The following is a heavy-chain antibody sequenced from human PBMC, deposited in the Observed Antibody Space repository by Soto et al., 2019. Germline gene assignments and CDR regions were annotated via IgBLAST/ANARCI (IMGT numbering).Heavy chain of an antibody. CDR1: GDTFTEYY. V-gene: IGHV1-46*01. J-gene: IGHJ4*02. CDR3: ARGGHVVVVTAALDY. CDR2: ANPSGGHT. Sequence: QVQLMQSGAEVKKPGASVKVSCKASGDTFTEYYIHWVRQAPGQGLEWMGTANPSGGHTTYAQHFVGRVTMTRDTATSTLYMELTSLTSEDTAVYYCARGGHVVVVTAALDYWGQGTLVTVSS. D-gene: IGHD2-21*02.